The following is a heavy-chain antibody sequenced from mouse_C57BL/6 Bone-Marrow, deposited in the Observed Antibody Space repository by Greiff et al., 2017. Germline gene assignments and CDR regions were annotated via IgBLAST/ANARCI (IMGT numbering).Heavy chain of an antibody. D-gene: IGHD2-1*01. CDR1: GYTFTSYG. V-gene: IGHV1-81*01. CDR2: IYPRSGNT. CDR3: ARLGGNLFAY. J-gene: IGHJ3*01. Sequence: VKLMESGAELARPGASVKLSCKASGYTFTSYGISWVKQRTGQGLEWIGEIYPRSGNTYYNEKFKGKATLTADKSSSTAYVELRSLTSEDSAVYFCARLGGNLFAYWGQGTLVTVSA.